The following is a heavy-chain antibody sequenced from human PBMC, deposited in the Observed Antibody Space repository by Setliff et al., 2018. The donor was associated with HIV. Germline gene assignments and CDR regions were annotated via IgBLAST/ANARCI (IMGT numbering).Heavy chain of an antibody. D-gene: IGHD5-18*01. J-gene: IGHJ4*02. V-gene: IGHV4-34*01. Sequence: SETLSLTCAVYGGSFSGYSWNWVRQPPAKGLEWIGEINQSETTNYNPSLTSRVTISVDKSKNQFSLNLTSVTAADTAVYYCAKGRPRIQVWEGFDYWGQGILVTVSS. CDR3: AKGRPRIQVWEGFDY. CDR2: INQSETT. CDR1: GGSFSGYS.